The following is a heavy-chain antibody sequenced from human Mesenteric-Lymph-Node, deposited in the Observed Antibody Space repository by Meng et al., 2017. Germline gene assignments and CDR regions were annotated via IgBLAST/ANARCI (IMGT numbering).Heavy chain of an antibody. CDR2: IWYDGSNK. CDR1: GFTFSRYG. J-gene: IGHJ3*02. CDR3: ARWRIGPHDAFDI. V-gene: IGHV3-33*01. Sequence: VELVESGGGLVQAGGSLEFSCATSGFTFSRYGMHWVRQAPGKGLEWVAVIWYDGSNKYYADSVKGRFTISRDNSKNTLYLQMNSLRAEDTAVYYCARWRIGPHDAFDIWGQGTMVTVSS.